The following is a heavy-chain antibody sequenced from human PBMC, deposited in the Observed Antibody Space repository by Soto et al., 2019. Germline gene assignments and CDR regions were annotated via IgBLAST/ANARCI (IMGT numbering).Heavy chain of an antibody. V-gene: IGHV4-59*01. J-gene: IGHJ4*02. CDR3: ARRYGGNFDY. Sequence: QVQLQESGPGLVKPSETLSLTCTVSGGSINSYYWSWIRQPPGKGLEWIGYIYYSGSTNYNPSPKSRVTISVDTSKNQFTLKLRSVTGADTAVYYCARRYGGNFDYWGQGTLVTVSS. CDR2: IYYSGST. CDR1: GGSINSYY. D-gene: IGHD1-26*01.